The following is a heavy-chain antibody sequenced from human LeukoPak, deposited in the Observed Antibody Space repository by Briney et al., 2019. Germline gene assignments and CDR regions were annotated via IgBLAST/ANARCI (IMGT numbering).Heavy chain of an antibody. CDR3: ARGGIAVAGIDFRWFDP. Sequence: GGSLRLSCAASGFTFSSYGMHWVRQAPGKGLEWVAFIRYDGSNKYYADSVKGRFTISRDNSKNTLYLQMNSLRVEDTAVYYCARGGIAVAGIDFRWFDPWGQGTLVTVSS. J-gene: IGHJ5*02. CDR2: IRYDGSNK. V-gene: IGHV3-30*02. D-gene: IGHD6-19*01. CDR1: GFTFSSYG.